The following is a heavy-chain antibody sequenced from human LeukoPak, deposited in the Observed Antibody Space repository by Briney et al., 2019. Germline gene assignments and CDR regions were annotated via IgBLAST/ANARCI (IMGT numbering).Heavy chain of an antibody. CDR2: INPSGGST. CDR3: ARGPYYYDSSGYYAYFDY. Sequence: ASVKVSCKASGYTFTSYYMHWVRQAPGQGLEWMGIINPSGGSTSYAQKFQGRVTTTRDTSTSTVYMELSSLRSEDTAVYYCARGPYYYDSSGYYAYFDYWGQGTLVTVSS. CDR1: GYTFTSYY. V-gene: IGHV1-46*01. J-gene: IGHJ4*02. D-gene: IGHD3-22*01.